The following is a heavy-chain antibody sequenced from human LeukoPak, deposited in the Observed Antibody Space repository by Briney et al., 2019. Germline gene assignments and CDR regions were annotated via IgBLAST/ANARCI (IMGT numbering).Heavy chain of an antibody. V-gene: IGHV1-58*02. CDR3: AAEVVYDLTPSKGFDP. CDR2: IVVGSGNT. CDR1: GFTFTSSA. Sequence: TSVKVSCKASGFTFTSSAMQWVRQARGQRLEWIGWIVVGSGNTNYAQKFQERVAITRDMSTSTAYMELSSLRSEDTAVYYCAAEVVYDLTPSKGFDPWGQGTLVTVSS. J-gene: IGHJ5*02. D-gene: IGHD3-3*01.